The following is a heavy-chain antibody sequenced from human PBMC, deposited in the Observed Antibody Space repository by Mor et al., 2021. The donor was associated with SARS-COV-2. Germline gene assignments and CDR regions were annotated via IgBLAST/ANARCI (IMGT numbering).Heavy chain of an antibody. CDR3: ARGATQRNFDY. Sequence: GDSEKGRFTISRDNSKNTLYLQMNSLRAEDTAVYYCARGATQRNFDYWGQGTLVTVSS. J-gene: IGHJ4*02. D-gene: IGHD1-26*01. V-gene: IGHV3-66*01.